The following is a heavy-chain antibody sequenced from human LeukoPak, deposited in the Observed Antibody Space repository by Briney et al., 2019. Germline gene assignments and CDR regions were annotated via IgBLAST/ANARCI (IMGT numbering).Heavy chain of an antibody. D-gene: IGHD4-17*01. J-gene: IGHJ6*02. Sequence: ASVKVSCKASGYTFTSYGISWVRQAPGQGLEWMGGIIPIFGTANYAQKFQGRVTITADESTSTAYMELSSLRSEDTAVYYCARSTTVTEVYYYYGMDVWGQGTTVTVSS. CDR3: ARSTTVTEVYYYYGMDV. CDR1: GYTFTSYG. V-gene: IGHV1-69*13. CDR2: IIPIFGTA.